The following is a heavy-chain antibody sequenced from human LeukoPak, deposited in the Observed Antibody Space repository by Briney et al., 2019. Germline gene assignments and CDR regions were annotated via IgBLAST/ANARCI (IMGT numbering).Heavy chain of an antibody. Sequence: GGSLRLSCAASGFSVSTKYMSWVRQAPGKGLEWVSLIYSDGSTYYADSVKGRITISRDNSKNTLYLQMNGLRAEDTTVYYCASYYXEWLFDWAFDIWGQGTMVTVFS. CDR2: IYSDGST. CDR3: ASYYXEWLFDWAFDI. J-gene: IGHJ3*02. V-gene: IGHV3-66*02. CDR1: GFSVSTKY. D-gene: IGHD3-3*01.